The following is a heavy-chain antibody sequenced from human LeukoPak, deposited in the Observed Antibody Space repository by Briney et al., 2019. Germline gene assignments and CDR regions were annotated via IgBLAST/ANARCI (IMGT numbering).Heavy chain of an antibody. D-gene: IGHD1-26*01. CDR1: GYTVTGYY. V-gene: IGHV1-2*02. Sequence: ASVKVSCTSSGYTVTGYYMHWVRQAPGQGLEWMGWINPNSGGTNYAQKFQGRVTMTRDTPISTGYMELSRLRSDDTAVYYCARGRKWEPYGMDVWGQGTTVTVSS. CDR2: INPNSGGT. CDR3: ARGRKWEPYGMDV. J-gene: IGHJ6*02.